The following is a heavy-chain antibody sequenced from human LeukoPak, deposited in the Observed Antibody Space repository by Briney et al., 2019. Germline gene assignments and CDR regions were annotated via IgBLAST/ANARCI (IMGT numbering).Heavy chain of an antibody. D-gene: IGHD5-18*01. CDR2: ISGSGGST. J-gene: IGHJ4*02. CDR3: ARGYDSYEF. CDR1: GFTFSSYA. V-gene: IGHV3-23*01. Sequence: GGSLRLSCAASGFTFSSYAMSWVRQAPEKGLEWVSAISGSGGSTYYADSVKGRFTISRDNAESSLYLQMDSLRGEDTAVYYCARGYDSYEFWGQGTLVAVSS.